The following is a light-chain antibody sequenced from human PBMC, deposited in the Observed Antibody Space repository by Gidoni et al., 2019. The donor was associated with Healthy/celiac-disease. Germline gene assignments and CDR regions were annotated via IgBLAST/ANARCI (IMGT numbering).Light chain of an antibody. CDR2: RNN. V-gene: IGLV1-47*01. CDR3: AAWDDSLSGVV. J-gene: IGLJ2*01. Sequence: QSVLTQPPSASGTPGQRVTISFSGSSPNIGSNYVYWYQQLPATAPKLLTYRNNQRPSRVPDRFSGSKSGTSASLAISGLRSEDEADYYCAAWDDSLSGVVFGGGTKLTVL. CDR1: SPNIGSNY.